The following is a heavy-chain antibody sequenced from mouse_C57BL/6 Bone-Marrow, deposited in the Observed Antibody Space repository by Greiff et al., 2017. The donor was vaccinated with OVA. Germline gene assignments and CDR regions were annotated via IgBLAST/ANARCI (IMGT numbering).Heavy chain of an antibody. Sequence: VQLQQSGGGLVQPGESLKLSCESNEYEFPSHDMSWVRKTPEKRLELVAAINSDGGSTYYPDTMERRFIISRDNTKKTLYLQMSSLRSEDTAVYYCARQMITAFRFAYWGQGTLVTVSA. CDR1: EYEFPSHD. CDR2: INSDGGST. J-gene: IGHJ3*01. D-gene: IGHD2-4*01. CDR3: ARQMITAFRFAY. V-gene: IGHV5-2*01.